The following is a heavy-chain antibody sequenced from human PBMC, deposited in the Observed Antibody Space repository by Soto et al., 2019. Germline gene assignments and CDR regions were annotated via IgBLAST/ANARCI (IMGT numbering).Heavy chain of an antibody. Sequence: GGSLRLSCAASGFNFGTYSMSWVRQAPGKGLEWVSSITTTSTYIYYADSVKGRFTVSRDNAQNSLFLQLDSLRADDTAVYYCARDLYGDYYDDYWGPGTLVTVSS. CDR3: ARDLYGDYYDDY. CDR1: GFNFGTYS. CDR2: ITTTSTYI. J-gene: IGHJ4*02. V-gene: IGHV3-21*01. D-gene: IGHD4-17*01.